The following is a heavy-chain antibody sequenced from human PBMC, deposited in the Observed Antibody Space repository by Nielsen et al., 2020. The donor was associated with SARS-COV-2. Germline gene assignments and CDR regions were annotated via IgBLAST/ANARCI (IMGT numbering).Heavy chain of an antibody. V-gene: IGHV4-61*02. J-gene: IGHJ3*02. CDR1: GASLSSGSYY. CDR2: VFATGST. CDR3: ARAPDIVLGPTAIPI. D-gene: IGHD2-2*01. Sequence: SETLSLTCTVSGASLSSGSYYWTWIRQPAGKGLEWIGRVFATGSTDYNPSLKSRVTISVDRSKNQFSLKLRFVTAADSAVYYCARAPDIVLGPTAIPIWGQGTMVPVSS.